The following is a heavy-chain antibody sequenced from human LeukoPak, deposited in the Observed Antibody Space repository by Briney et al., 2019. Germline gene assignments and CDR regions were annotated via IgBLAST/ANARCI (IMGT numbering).Heavy chain of an antibody. CDR1: GFTFSSYA. J-gene: IGHJ4*02. CDR2: ISGSGGST. Sequence: GGSLRLSCAASGFTFSSYAMSWVRQAPGKGLEWVSAISGSGGSTYYEDSMKGRFTISRHNSKNTLYLQMNSLKAEDTAVYYCARDLGDYFDYWGQGTLVTVSS. V-gene: IGHV3-23*01. CDR3: ARDLGDYFDY. D-gene: IGHD3-10*01.